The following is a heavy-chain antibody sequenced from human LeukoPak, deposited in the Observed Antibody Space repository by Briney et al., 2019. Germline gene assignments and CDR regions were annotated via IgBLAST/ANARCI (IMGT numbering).Heavy chain of an antibody. CDR2: ISWDGGSA. J-gene: IGHJ6*02. D-gene: IGHD7-27*01. V-gene: IGHV3-43D*03. CDR1: GFTFDDYV. Sequence: QLGGSLGLSCAASGFTFDDYVMPWVRRAPGKGLQWVSLISWDGGSAYYADSVKGRFTISRDNSENSLYLQMNSLRVEDTALYYCAKGKLGYYYYYGMDVWGRGTTVTVSS. CDR3: AKGKLGYYYYYGMDV.